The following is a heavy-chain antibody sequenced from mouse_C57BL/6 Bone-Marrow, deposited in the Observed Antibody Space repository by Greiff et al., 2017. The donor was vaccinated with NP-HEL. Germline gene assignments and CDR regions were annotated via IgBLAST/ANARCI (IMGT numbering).Heavy chain of an antibody. D-gene: IGHD1-1*01. CDR2: IYPGDGDT. CDR3: ARRVYGSSRFGCAMNY. CDR1: GYAFSSYW. Sequence: VQVVESGAELVKPGASVKISCKASGYAFSSYWMNWVKERPGKGLEWIGQIYPGDGDTKYNGKFKGKATLTADRSSSTAYMQVSSLTSEDSAVYMCARRVYGSSRFGCAMNYWGQGTSVTVSS. J-gene: IGHJ4*01. V-gene: IGHV1-80*01.